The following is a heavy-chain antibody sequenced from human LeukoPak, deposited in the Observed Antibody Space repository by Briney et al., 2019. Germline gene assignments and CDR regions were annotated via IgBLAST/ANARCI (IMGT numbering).Heavy chain of an antibody. CDR2: ISYDGSNK. Sequence: PGRSLRLSCAASGFTFSSYGMHWVRQAPGKGLEWVAVISYDGSNKYYADSVKGRFTISRDNAKNSLYLQVNSLRDEDTAVYYCARRSPFDYWGQGTLVTVSS. V-gene: IGHV3-30*03. CDR1: GFTFSSYG. J-gene: IGHJ4*02. D-gene: IGHD3-10*01. CDR3: ARRSPFDY.